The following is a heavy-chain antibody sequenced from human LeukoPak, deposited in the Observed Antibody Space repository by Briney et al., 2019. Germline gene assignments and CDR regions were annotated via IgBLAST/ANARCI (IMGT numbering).Heavy chain of an antibody. Sequence: PGRSLRLSCTASGFTFGDYAMSWVRQAPGKGPEWVGSIRRKANGGTTEYAASVKGRFTISRDDSKSTAYLQMNSLKTEDTAVYYCTSGLYYESWSDLFDYWGQGTLVTVSS. CDR3: TSGLYYESWSDLFDY. J-gene: IGHJ4*02. CDR2: IRRKANGGTT. D-gene: IGHD3-3*01. V-gene: IGHV3-49*04. CDR1: GFTFGDYA.